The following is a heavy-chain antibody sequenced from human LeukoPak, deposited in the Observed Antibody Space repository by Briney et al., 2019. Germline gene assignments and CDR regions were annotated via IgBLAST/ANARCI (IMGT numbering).Heavy chain of an antibody. CDR2: INWDGGRR. D-gene: IGHD2-2*02. Sequence: GGSLRLSCAASGFTFDEYAMHWVRQVPGKGLEWVSGINWDGGRRDYADSVQGRFTISRDNSKNSLYLQMNSLRGEDTAFYYCAKGGCNSSTHYYTMSEYFDYWGQGTLVTVSS. CDR3: AKGGCNSSTHYYTMSEYFDY. J-gene: IGHJ4*02. V-gene: IGHV3-43D*04. CDR1: GFTFDEYA.